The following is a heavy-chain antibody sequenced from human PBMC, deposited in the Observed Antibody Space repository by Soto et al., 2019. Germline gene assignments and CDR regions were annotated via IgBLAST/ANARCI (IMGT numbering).Heavy chain of an antibody. D-gene: IGHD2-2*02. V-gene: IGHV4-59*01. J-gene: IGHJ6*02. Sequence: SETLSLTCTVSGGSISSYYWSWIRQPPGKGLEWIGYIYYSGSTNYNPSLKSRVTISVDTSKNQFSLKLSSVTAADTAVYYCAREVGVVPAAIRRYYYYGMDVWGQGTTVTVSS. CDR2: IYYSGST. CDR3: AREVGVVPAAIRRYYYYGMDV. CDR1: GGSISSYY.